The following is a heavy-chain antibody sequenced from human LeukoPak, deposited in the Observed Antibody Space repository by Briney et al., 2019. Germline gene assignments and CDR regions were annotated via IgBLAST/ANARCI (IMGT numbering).Heavy chain of an antibody. CDR1: GYTFSRYG. Sequence: ASVKVSCKASGYTFSRYGISWVRQAPGQGLEWMRWIGAYNGNKNNAQKLQGRVSMTTDTSTSTAYMELRSLRYDDTAVYYCARDQGGSGYPGPFDYWGQGTLVTVSS. D-gene: IGHD3-22*01. CDR2: IGAYNGNK. CDR3: ARDQGGSGYPGPFDY. J-gene: IGHJ4*02. V-gene: IGHV1-18*01.